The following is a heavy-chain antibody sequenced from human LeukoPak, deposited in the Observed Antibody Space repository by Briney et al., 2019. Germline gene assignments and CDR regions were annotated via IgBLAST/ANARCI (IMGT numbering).Heavy chain of an antibody. Sequence: PGGSLRLSCAASGFTFSSYGMHWVRQAPGKGLEWVAFIRYDGSNKYYADSVKGRFTISRDNSKNTLYLQMNSLRAEDTAVYYCAKDQSRYCTNGVCYNPHDYWGQGTLVTVSS. V-gene: IGHV3-30*02. CDR3: AKDQSRYCTNGVCYNPHDY. CDR1: GFTFSSYG. D-gene: IGHD2-8*01. CDR2: IRYDGSNK. J-gene: IGHJ4*02.